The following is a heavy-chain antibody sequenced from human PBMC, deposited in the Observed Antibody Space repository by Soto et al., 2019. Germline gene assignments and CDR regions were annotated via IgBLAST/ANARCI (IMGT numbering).Heavy chain of an antibody. CDR2: IYSGGYT. D-gene: IGHD3-10*01. J-gene: IGHJ4*02. V-gene: IGHV3-53*01. Sequence: EVQLVESGGGLIQPGGSLRLSCAVSGFTVSNNYMSWVRQAPGKGLEGVSVIYSGGYTAYGDSVKGRFTISRDNSRHTAQLQRKTLGAGHRAGYFCAAVPGGGGYWGQGTLVTVSS. CDR1: GFTVSNNY. CDR3: AAVPGGGGY.